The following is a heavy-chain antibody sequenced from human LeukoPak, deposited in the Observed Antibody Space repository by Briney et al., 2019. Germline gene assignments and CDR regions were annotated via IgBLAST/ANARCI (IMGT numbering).Heavy chain of an antibody. J-gene: IGHJ4*02. V-gene: IGHV3-30*04. Sequence: PGGSLRLSCAASGFTFSSYAMHWVRQAPGKGLEWVAVISYDGSNKYYADSVKGRLTISRDNSKNTLHLQMNSLRSGDTAVYFCAKDRGDGYSYRYYFDYWGQGTLVTVSS. CDR2: ISYDGSNK. CDR1: GFTFSSYA. D-gene: IGHD3-16*02. CDR3: AKDRGDGYSYRYYFDY.